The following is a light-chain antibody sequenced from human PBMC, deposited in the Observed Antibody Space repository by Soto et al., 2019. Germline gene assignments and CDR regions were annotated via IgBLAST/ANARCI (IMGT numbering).Light chain of an antibody. CDR2: EVS. V-gene: IGLV2-14*01. CDR3: ASYTNINTWV. Sequence: QSVLTQPASVSGSPGQSITISFTGTSSDVGAYKYVSWYQQRPGKAPKLMIYEVSNRPSGVSNRFSGSKSGNTASLTISGLQAEDEADYYCASYTNINTWVFGGGTKLTVL. CDR1: SSDVGAYKY. J-gene: IGLJ3*02.